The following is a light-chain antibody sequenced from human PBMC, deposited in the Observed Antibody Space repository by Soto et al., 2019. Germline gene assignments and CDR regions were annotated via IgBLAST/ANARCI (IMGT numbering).Light chain of an antibody. CDR2: GAS. Sequence: EIVLTQSPGTLSLSPGESATLSCRASQSVSSSYLAWYQQKPGQAPRLLIYGASSRATGIPDRFGGSGSGTDFTLTISRLEPEDFAVYYCQQYDSSPRTFGQGTKVDIK. CDR3: QQYDSSPRT. CDR1: QSVSSSY. V-gene: IGKV3-20*01. J-gene: IGKJ1*01.